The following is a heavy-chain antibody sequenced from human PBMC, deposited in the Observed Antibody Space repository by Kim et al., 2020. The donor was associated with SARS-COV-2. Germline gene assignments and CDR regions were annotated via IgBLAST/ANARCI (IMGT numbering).Heavy chain of an antibody. Sequence: ASVKVSCKASGYTFTSYDINWVRQATGQGLEWMGWMNPNSGNTGYAQKFQGRVTITRNTSISTAYMELSSLRSEDTAVYYCARGFRAAAGPFYYYYYMDVWGKGTTVTVSS. CDR3: ARGFRAAAGPFYYYYYMDV. D-gene: IGHD6-13*01. CDR1: GYTFTSYD. J-gene: IGHJ6*03. CDR2: MNPNSGNT. V-gene: IGHV1-8*01.